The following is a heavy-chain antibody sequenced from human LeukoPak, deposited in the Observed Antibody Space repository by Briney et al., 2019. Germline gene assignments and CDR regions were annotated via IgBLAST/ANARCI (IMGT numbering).Heavy chain of an antibody. CDR2: IYYSGST. J-gene: IGHJ4*02. V-gene: IGHV4-59*01. CDR1: GGSISSYY. Sequence: SETLSLTCTVSGGSISSYYWSWIRQPPGKGLEWIGYIYYSGSTNYNPSLKSRVTISVDTSKNQFSLKLSSVTAADTAVYYCARGTYYYDISGYYYFDYWGQGTLVTVSS. D-gene: IGHD3-22*01. CDR3: ARGTYYYDISGYYYFDY.